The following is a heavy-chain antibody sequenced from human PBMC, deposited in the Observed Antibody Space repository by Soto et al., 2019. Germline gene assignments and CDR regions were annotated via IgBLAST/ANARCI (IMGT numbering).Heavy chain of an antibody. CDR1: GFTFSSYA. CDR2: ISGSGGST. CDR3: AKDLHALIWFGESRYHYGMDV. D-gene: IGHD3-10*01. J-gene: IGHJ6*02. Sequence: GGSLRLSCAASGFTFSSYAMSWVRQAPGKGLEWVSAISGSGGSTYYADSVKGRFTISRDNSKNTLYLQMNSLRAEDTAVYYCAKDLHALIWFGESRYHYGMDVWGQGTTVTVSS. V-gene: IGHV3-23*01.